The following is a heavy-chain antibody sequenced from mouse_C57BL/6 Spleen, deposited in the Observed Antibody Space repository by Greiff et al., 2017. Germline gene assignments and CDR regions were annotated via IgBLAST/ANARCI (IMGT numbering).Heavy chain of an antibody. J-gene: IGHJ4*01. CDR3: ARSRYGNYYAMDY. V-gene: IGHV1-80*01. Sequence: QVQLKQSGAELVKPGASVKISCKASGYAFSSYWMNWVKQRPGKGLEWIGQIYPGDGDTNYNGKFKGKATLTADKSSSTAYMQLSSLTSEDSAVYFCARSRYGNYYAMDYWGQGTSVTVSS. CDR1: GYAFSSYW. D-gene: IGHD2-1*01. CDR2: IYPGDGDT.